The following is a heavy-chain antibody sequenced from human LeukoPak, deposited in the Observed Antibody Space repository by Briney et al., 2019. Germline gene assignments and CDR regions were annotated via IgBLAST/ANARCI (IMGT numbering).Heavy chain of an antibody. V-gene: IGHV4-59*08. CDR1: GDSISPYY. CDR3: ARSSSGFDY. CDR2: VFYTGST. D-gene: IGHD3-22*01. J-gene: IGHJ4*02. Sequence: PSETLSLTCTVSGDSISPYYWSWIQQPPGGGLEWIGYVFYTGSTNYNPSLKSRVTISVDTSKNQFSLKLSSVTAADTAVYYCARSSSGFDYWGQGTLVTVSS.